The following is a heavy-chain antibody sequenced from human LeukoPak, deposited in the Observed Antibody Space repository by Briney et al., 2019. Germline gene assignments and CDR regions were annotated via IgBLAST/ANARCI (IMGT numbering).Heavy chain of an antibody. CDR3: ARAMGGSGRAYYFDY. J-gene: IGHJ4*02. CDR1: GYTFTNYY. CDR2: INPSGGSP. Sequence: GASVKVSCKASGYTFTNYYMHWVRQAPGQGLEWMGIINPSGGSPSYAQKFQGRVTMTRDTSTSTVYMELSSLRSEDTAVYYCARAMGGSGRAYYFDYWGQGTLVTVSS. D-gene: IGHD3-10*01. V-gene: IGHV1-46*01.